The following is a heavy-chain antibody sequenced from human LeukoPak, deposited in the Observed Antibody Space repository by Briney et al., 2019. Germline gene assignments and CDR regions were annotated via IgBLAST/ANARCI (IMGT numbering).Heavy chain of an antibody. V-gene: IGHV4-30-4*08. CDR3: ARDWQQPNYYYYGMDV. CDR1: GGSISSSSYY. CDR2: IYYSGST. J-gene: IGHJ6*02. Sequence: SETLSLTCTVSGGSISSSSYYWGWIRQPPGKGLEWIGYIYYSGSTYYNPSLKSRVTISVDTSKNQFSLKLSSVTAADTAVYYCARDWQQPNYYYYGMDVWGQGTTVTVSS. D-gene: IGHD6-13*01.